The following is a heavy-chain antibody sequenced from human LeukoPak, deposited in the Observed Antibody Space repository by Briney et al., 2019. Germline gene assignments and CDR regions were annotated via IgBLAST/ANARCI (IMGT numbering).Heavy chain of an antibody. CDR3: ARDAEYYYDSSGYYYYYGMDV. CDR1: GYTFTSYG. D-gene: IGHD3-22*01. CDR2: ISAYNGNT. J-gene: IGHJ6*02. V-gene: IGHV1-18*01. Sequence: ASVKVSCKASGYTFTSYGISWVRQAPGQGLEWMGWISAYNGNTNYAQKLQGRVTMTTDTSTSTAYMELRSLRSDDTAVYYCARDAEYYYDSSGYYYYYGMDVWGQETTVTVSS.